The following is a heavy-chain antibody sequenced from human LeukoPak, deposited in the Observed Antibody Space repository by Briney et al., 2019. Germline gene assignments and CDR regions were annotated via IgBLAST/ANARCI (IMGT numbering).Heavy chain of an antibody. J-gene: IGHJ6*03. CDR1: GFTFSSYE. CDR2: ISSSGSTI. CDR3: AKVPSYDRGSGSYYYYMDV. D-gene: IGHD3-10*01. Sequence: PGGSLRLSCAASGFTFSSYEMNWVRQAPGKGLEWVSYISSSGSTIYYADSVKGRFTISRDNAKNSLYLQMNSLRAEDTAVYYCAKVPSYDRGSGSYYYYMDVWGKGTTVTVSS. V-gene: IGHV3-48*03.